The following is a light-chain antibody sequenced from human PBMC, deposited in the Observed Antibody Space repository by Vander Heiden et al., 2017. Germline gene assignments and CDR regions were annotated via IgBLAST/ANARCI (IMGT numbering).Light chain of an antibody. CDR2: AAS. V-gene: IGKV1-39*01. CDR3: QQSYSTPLT. CDR1: QSISSY. Sequence: DNQMTQAPSSLSASVGDRVTITCRASQSISSYLNWYQQKPGKAPKLLIYAASSLQSGVPSRFSGSGSGTDFTLTISNLQPEDFATYYCQQSYSTPLTFGGGTKVEIK. J-gene: IGKJ4*01.